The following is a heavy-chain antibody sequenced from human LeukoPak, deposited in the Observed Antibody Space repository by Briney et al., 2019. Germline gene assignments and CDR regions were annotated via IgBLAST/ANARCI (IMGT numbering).Heavy chain of an antibody. V-gene: IGHV3-23*01. J-gene: IGHJ4*02. Sequence: GGSLRLSCAASGFPFSTYAMSGVRPAPGRGLEWVSSISGSGGGGDTYYADSVKGRFTISRDTSKNTPYLQMNSLRAEETAVYYCATARPIKNTFMVRGVRPADSWGQGSLVIVSS. CDR2: ISGSGGGGDT. CDR1: GFPFSTYA. D-gene: IGHD3-10*01. CDR3: ATARPIKNTFMVRGVRPADS.